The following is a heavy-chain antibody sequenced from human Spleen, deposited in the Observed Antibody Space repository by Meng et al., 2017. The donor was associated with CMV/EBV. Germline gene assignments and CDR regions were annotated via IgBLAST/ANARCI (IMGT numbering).Heavy chain of an antibody. J-gene: IGHJ6*02. CDR3: ASLGGGDSSGYYFYYGMDV. V-gene: IGHV1-2*02. D-gene: IGHD3-22*01. Sequence: ASVKVSCKASGYTFTSYDINWVRQATGQGLEWMGWINPNSGGTNYAQKFQGRVTMTRDTSISTAYMELSRLRSDDTAVYYCASLGGGDSSGYYFYYGMDVWGQGTTVTVSS. CDR1: GYTFTSYD. CDR2: INPNSGGT.